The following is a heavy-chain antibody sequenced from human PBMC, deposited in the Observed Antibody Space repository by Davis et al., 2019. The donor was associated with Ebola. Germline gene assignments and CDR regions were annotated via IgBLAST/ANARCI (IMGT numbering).Heavy chain of an antibody. CDR1: GFTFSSYW. J-gene: IGHJ4*02. D-gene: IGHD3-3*01. Sequence: PGGSLRLSSAASGFTFSSYWMSWVRQAPGQGLAWVANIKQDGSEKYYVDSVKGRFTISRDNAKNSLHLQMNSLRAEDTAVYYCAREGRNGITIFGVVTTGGGQGTLVTVSS. V-gene: IGHV3-7*01. CDR3: AREGRNGITIFGVVTTG. CDR2: IKQDGSEK.